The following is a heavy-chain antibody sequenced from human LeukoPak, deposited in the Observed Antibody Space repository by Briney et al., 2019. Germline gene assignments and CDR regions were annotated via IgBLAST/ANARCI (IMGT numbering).Heavy chain of an antibody. Sequence: GESLKISCKGSGYSFTSYWIGWVRQMPGKGLEWMGIIYPGDSGTRYSPSFQGHVTISADKSISTAYLQWSSLKASDTAMYYCARFGAYSGSYRDAFDIWGQGTMVTVSS. D-gene: IGHD1-26*01. V-gene: IGHV5-51*01. CDR2: IYPGDSGT. CDR3: ARFGAYSGSYRDAFDI. J-gene: IGHJ3*02. CDR1: GYSFTSYW.